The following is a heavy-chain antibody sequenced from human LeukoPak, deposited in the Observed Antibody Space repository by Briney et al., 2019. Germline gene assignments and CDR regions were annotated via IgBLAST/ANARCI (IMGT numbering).Heavy chain of an antibody. D-gene: IGHD3-16*01. Sequence: GGSLRLSCVASGFTFGHHFMSWVRQAPGGGLERVANINPDGSIKFHADSVKGRFSISRDNARNSVYLQMNSLRGEDTAVYYCARAVDVADYWGQGTPVAVSS. V-gene: IGHV3-7*01. CDR2: INPDGSIK. CDR1: GFTFGHHF. CDR3: ARAVDVADY. J-gene: IGHJ4*02.